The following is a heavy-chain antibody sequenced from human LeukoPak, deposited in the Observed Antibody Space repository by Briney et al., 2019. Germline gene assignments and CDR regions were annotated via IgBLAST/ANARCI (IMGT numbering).Heavy chain of an antibody. J-gene: IGHJ4*02. CDR2: IIPIFGTA. CDR1: GGTFSSYA. V-gene: IGHV1-69*05. CDR3: ARGVVGATSYYFDY. Sequence: SVKVSCKASGGTFSSYAISWVRQAPGQGLEWMGRIIPIFGTANYAQKFQGRVTITTDESTSTAYMELSSLRSEDAAVYYCARGVVGATSYYFDYWGQGTLVTVSS. D-gene: IGHD1-26*01.